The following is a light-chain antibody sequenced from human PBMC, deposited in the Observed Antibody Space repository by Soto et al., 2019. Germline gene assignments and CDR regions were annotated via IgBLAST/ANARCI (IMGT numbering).Light chain of an antibody. Sequence: THSTAPLSVSTGERVTPSCRASKSVGSNLAWFQQKPGQAPRVIMYAASTRPTSIAARFSGSWSGTDCILTITSLQSEDAGVFYSQQYYHWTRTLGQGTNVDI. V-gene: IGKV3-15*01. CDR3: QQYYHWTRT. CDR2: AAS. CDR1: KSVGSN. J-gene: IGKJ1*01.